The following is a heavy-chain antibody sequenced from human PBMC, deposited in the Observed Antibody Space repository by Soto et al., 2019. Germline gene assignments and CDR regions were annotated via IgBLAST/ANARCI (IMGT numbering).Heavy chain of an antibody. Sequence: SVKVSCKASGGTFSSYAISWVRQAPGQGLEWMGGIIPIFGTANYAQKFQGRVTITADESTSTAYMELSSLRSEDTAVYYCARDANLIESSGAFDIWGQGTMVTVSS. D-gene: IGHD3-22*01. V-gene: IGHV1-69*13. CDR3: ARDANLIESSGAFDI. CDR1: GGTFSSYA. J-gene: IGHJ3*02. CDR2: IIPIFGTA.